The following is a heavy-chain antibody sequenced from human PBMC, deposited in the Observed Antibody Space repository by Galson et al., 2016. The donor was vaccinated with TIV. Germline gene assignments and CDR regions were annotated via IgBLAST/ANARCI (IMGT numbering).Heavy chain of an antibody. D-gene: IGHD3-10*01. CDR3: ARAGFYGTGIYYGLDV. Sequence: APGRGLEWVAVISYDGTNKYYADSVKGRLSISRDNSRNTLYLQVSSLRREDTALYYCARAGFYGTGIYYGLDVWGQGTTVTVSS. J-gene: IGHJ6*02. CDR2: ISYDGTNK. V-gene: IGHV3-30-3*01.